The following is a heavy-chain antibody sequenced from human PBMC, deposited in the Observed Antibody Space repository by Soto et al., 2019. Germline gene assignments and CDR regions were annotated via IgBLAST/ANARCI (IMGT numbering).Heavy chain of an antibody. D-gene: IGHD3-16*02. CDR3: ARAGYPLGELSLLYFDY. CDR2: IWYDGSNK. CDR1: GFTFSSYC. V-gene: IGHV3-33*01. Sequence: GGSLILSCAASGFTFSSYCMHWVRQAPGKGLEWVAVIWYDGSNKYYADSVKGRFTISRDNSKNTLYLQMNSLRAEDTAVYYCARAGYPLGELSLLYFDYWGQGTLVTVSS. J-gene: IGHJ4*02.